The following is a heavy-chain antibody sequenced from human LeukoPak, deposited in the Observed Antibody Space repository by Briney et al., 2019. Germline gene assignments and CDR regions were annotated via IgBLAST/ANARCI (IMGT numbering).Heavy chain of an antibody. Sequence: GGALRLSCAASGFTFSSYWMSWVRQATGKGLEWVSGINWNGGSTGYADSVEGRFTISRDNAKNSQYLQMNSLRVEDTALYYCARAQTYGDSRLLLDYWGQGTLVTVSS. CDR2: INWNGGST. CDR1: GFTFSSYW. J-gene: IGHJ4*02. D-gene: IGHD2-21*02. V-gene: IGHV3-20*04. CDR3: ARAQTYGDSRLLLDY.